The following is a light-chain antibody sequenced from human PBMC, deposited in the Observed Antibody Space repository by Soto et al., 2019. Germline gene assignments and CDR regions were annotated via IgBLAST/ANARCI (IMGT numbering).Light chain of an antibody. Sequence: QSALTQPASVSGSPGQSITISCTGTSSDVGAYNYVSWYQQHPGKAPKLVIYEVNNRPSGVSDRFSGSKSDNTASLTISGLQAEDEADYYCSSYTSSSTLVFGTGTKLTVL. CDR2: EVN. J-gene: IGLJ1*01. CDR1: SSDVGAYNY. V-gene: IGLV2-14*01. CDR3: SSYTSSSTLV.